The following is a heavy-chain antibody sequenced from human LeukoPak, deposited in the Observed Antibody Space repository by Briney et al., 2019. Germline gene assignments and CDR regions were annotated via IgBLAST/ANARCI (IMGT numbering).Heavy chain of an antibody. D-gene: IGHD5-12*01. V-gene: IGHV4-39*07. Sequence: PSETLSLTCTVSGGSISSSSYYWGWIRQPPGKGLEWIGTIYYGGSTYYNPSLKSRVTISLDRSKSQFSLKLSSVTDADTAVYYCARYHNGYDDYWGQGTLVTVSS. CDR1: GGSISSSSYY. CDR2: IYYGGST. CDR3: ARYHNGYDDY. J-gene: IGHJ4*02.